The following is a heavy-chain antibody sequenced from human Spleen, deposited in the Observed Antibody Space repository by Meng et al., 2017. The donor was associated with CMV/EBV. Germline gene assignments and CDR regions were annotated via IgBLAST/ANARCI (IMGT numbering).Heavy chain of an antibody. Sequence: GESLKISCAASGFGAYGMHWVRQAPGKGLEWVAFIRYDGNKYYLDSVKGRFTISRDSSKNTVYLQMNSLRAEDTALYYCAKGGLLWFGGQGTTVTVSS. J-gene: IGHJ6*02. V-gene: IGHV3-30*02. CDR3: AKGGLLWF. CDR1: GFGAYG. CDR2: IRYDGNK. D-gene: IGHD3-10*01.